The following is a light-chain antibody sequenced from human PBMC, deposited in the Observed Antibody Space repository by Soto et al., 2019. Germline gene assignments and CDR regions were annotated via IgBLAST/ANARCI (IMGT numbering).Light chain of an antibody. V-gene: IGKV3-11*01. CDR1: QSVSTK. Sequence: EIVLTQSPATLSLSPGERATLSCRASQSVSTKLAWYQQKPGQAPRLLIYDAANRATGIPARFSGSGSGTDFTLTISSLEPEDFAVYYCQHRANWPLTFGGGTKVDIK. J-gene: IGKJ4*01. CDR2: DAA. CDR3: QHRANWPLT.